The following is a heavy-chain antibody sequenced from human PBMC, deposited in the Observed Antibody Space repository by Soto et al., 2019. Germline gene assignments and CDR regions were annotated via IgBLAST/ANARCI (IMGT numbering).Heavy chain of an antibody. J-gene: IGHJ4*02. CDR1: GGSISSYY. Sequence: QVQLQESGPGLVKPSETLSLTCTVSGGSISSYYWSWIRQPPGKGLEWIGYIYYSGSTNYNPSLKSRVTISVDTSKNQFSLKLSSVTAADTAVYYCASSGYSGYDSADYWGQGTLVTVSS. CDR2: IYYSGST. D-gene: IGHD5-12*01. V-gene: IGHV4-59*01. CDR3: ASSGYSGYDSADY.